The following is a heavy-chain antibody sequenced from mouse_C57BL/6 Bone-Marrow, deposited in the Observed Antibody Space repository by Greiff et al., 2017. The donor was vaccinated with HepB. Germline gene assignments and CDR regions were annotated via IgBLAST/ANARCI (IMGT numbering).Heavy chain of an antibody. D-gene: IGHD1-1*01. CDR3: ARDVGGYYGFYFDY. V-gene: IGHV3-5*01. CDR1: GISITTGNYR. CDR2: IYYSGTI. Sequence: VQLKESGPGLVKPSQTVFLTCTVTGISITTGNYRWSWIRQFPGNKLEWIGYIYYSGTITYNPSLTSRTTITRDTPKNQFFLEMTSLTAEDTTTYYGARDVGGYYGFYFDYWGQGTTLTVSS. J-gene: IGHJ2*01.